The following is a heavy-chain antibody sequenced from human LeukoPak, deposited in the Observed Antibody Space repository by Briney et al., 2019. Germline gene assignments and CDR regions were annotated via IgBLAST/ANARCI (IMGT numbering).Heavy chain of an antibody. CDR1: GFTFSSSA. CDR2: ISASGGST. CDR3: ARELWYYDSSGYYY. J-gene: IGHJ4*02. Sequence: GGSLRLSCAASGFTFSSSAMSWVRQVPGKGLEWVSGISASGGSTSYADSVKGRFTISRDNAKNSLYLQMNSLRAEDTAVYYCARELWYYDSSGYYYWGQGTLVTVSS. V-gene: IGHV3-23*01. D-gene: IGHD3-22*01.